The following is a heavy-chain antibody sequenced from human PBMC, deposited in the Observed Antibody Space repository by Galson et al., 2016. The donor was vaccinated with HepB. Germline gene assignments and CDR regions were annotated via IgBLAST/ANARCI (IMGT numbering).Heavy chain of an antibody. CDR3: ARDSTQARYIDGFPPGMDV. Sequence: SETLSLTCTVSGGSVSSGSYYWNWIRQPPGKGLEWIGYIHHSGNTKSNPSLKSRVTISVDTSKNQFSLKVTSVTAADTAVYYCARDSTQARYIDGFPPGMDVWGQGTTVTVSS. V-gene: IGHV4-61*01. CDR1: GGSVSSGSYY. J-gene: IGHJ6*02. CDR2: IHHSGNT. D-gene: IGHD3-9*01.